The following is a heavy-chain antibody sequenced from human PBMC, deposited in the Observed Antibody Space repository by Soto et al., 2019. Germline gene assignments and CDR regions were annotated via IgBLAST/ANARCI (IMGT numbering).Heavy chain of an antibody. Sequence: GSLRLSCAASGFTFSSYAMSWVRQAPGKGLEWVSAISGSGGSTYYADSVKGRFTISRDNSKNTLYLQMNSLRAEDTAVYYCAKGIRNYDSSGYYHAFDIWGQGTMVTVSS. CDR3: AKGIRNYDSSGYYHAFDI. V-gene: IGHV3-23*01. D-gene: IGHD3-22*01. J-gene: IGHJ3*02. CDR2: ISGSGGST. CDR1: GFTFSSYA.